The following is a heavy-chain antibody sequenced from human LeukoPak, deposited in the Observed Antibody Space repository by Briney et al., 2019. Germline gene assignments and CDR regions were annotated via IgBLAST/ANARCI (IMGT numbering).Heavy chain of an antibody. Sequence: SETLSLTCTVSGGSFSSYYWSWIRQPPGKGLEWIGHIYYSGSTNYNPSLKSRVTISVDTRKNQFSLKLSSVTAADTAVYYCARSDCSSTSCYNPYYYCYGMDVGGQGTTVTVSS. D-gene: IGHD2-2*02. CDR2: IYYSGST. CDR3: ARSDCSSTSCYNPYYYCYGMDV. V-gene: IGHV4-59*01. CDR1: GGSFSSYY. J-gene: IGHJ6*02.